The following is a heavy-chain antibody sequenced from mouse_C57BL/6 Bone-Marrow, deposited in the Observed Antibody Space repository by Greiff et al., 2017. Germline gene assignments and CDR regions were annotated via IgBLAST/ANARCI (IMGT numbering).Heavy chain of an antibody. V-gene: IGHV1-78*01. Sequence: QVQLQQSDAELVKPGASVKISCKVSGYTFTDHTIHWMKQRPEQGLEWIGYIYPRDGSTKYHEKFKGKATLTADKSSSTAYMQLNSLTSEDSAVYFCARIFAITTVVATQYFDVWGTGTTVTVSS. D-gene: IGHD1-1*01. J-gene: IGHJ1*03. CDR2: IYPRDGST. CDR3: ARIFAITTVVATQYFDV. CDR1: GYTFTDHT.